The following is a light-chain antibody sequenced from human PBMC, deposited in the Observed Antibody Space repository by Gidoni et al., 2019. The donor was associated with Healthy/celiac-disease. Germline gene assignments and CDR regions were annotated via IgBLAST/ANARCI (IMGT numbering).Light chain of an antibody. CDR2: LGS. Sequence: IVMTQSLLSLPVTPGEPASISCSSSQSLLHSNGYNYLDWYLQKPGQSPQLLIYLGSNRASGVPDRFSGSGSGTDFTLKISRVEAEDVGVYYCMQALQTPFTFGPGTKVDIK. CDR1: QSLLHSNGYNY. CDR3: MQALQTPFT. J-gene: IGKJ3*01. V-gene: IGKV2-28*01.